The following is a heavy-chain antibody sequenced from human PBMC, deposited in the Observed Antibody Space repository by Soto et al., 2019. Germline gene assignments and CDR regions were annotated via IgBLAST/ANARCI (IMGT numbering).Heavy chain of an antibody. V-gene: IGHV4-34*01. D-gene: IGHD1-1*01. Sequence: QVRLQQWGTGLLKSLETLSLTCAVYGGSFSGYYWSWLRQPPGKGLEWIGEINHSGSPNYNPSLKSRVTISVDTSKNQFSLKMTSVTAADTAVYYCATANWSHHYFDPWGQGTLVTVSS. CDR3: ATANWSHHYFDP. CDR1: GGSFSGYY. J-gene: IGHJ5*02. CDR2: INHSGSP.